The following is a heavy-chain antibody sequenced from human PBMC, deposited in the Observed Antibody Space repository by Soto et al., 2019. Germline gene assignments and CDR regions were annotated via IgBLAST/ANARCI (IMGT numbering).Heavy chain of an antibody. CDR1: GFTFSSYS. CDR2: ISSSSSYI. J-gene: IGHJ3*02. V-gene: IGHV3-21*01. D-gene: IGHD4-17*01. Sequence: GGSLRLSCAASGFTFSSYSMNWVRQAPGKGLEWVSCISSSSSYIYYADSVKGRFTISRDNAKNSLYLQMNSLRAEDTAVYYCASVVNRLTVSAFVIWGQGTMGTGSS. CDR3: ASVVNRLTVSAFVI.